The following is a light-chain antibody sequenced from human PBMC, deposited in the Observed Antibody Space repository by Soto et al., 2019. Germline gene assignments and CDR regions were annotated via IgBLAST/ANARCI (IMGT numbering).Light chain of an antibody. V-gene: IGKV1-39*01. Sequence: DIQMTQSPSSLSASVGDRVTITCRASQTIATFLNWYQQKPGKAPKLLIYGASTLQSGVPSRFSGSGAGADFTLTISSLQPEDSANYYCQLSHTTLTFGQGTRLVIK. CDR1: QTIATF. J-gene: IGKJ5*01. CDR2: GAS. CDR3: QLSHTTLT.